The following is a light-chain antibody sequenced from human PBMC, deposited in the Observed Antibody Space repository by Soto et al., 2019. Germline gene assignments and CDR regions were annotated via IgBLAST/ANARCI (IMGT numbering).Light chain of an antibody. CDR2: DDD. V-gene: IGLV1-51*01. J-gene: IGLJ1*01. CDR3: GSWDSSLSAYV. Sequence: VLTQPPSVSSSPGQRVTISCSGSSSNIGGNSVSWYQQLPGTAPKLLIYDDDKRPSGIPDRFSGSKSGTSATLGITGFQTGDEADYYCGSWDSSLSAYVFGTGTKVTVL. CDR1: SSNIGGNS.